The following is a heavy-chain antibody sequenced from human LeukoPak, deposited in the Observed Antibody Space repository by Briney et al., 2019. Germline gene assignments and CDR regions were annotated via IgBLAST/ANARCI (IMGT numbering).Heavy chain of an antibody. CDR2: IYYSGGT. CDR1: GGSISSYY. Sequence: SETLSLTCSVSGGSISSYYWSWSRQPPGKGLEWIGYIYYSGGTNYNPSLKSRVTISVDTSKNQFSLKLSSVTAADTAVYYCARSLYYYGSDSFDIWGQGTMVSVSS. CDR3: ARSLYYYGSDSFDI. J-gene: IGHJ3*02. V-gene: IGHV4-59*01. D-gene: IGHD3-10*01.